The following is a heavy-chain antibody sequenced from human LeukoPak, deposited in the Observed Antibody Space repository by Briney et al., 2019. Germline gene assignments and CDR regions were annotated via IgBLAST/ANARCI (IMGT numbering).Heavy chain of an antibody. V-gene: IGHV3-64D*09. CDR1: GLTFTNYA. CDR3: VKGSYYYDSSGRYHYDAFDI. Sequence: GGSLRLSCSASGLTFTNYAMHWVRQAPGKRLEYVSAISSDGGSTYHADSVKGRSTISRDTSKNTLYLQMSSLRPEDTAVYYCVKGSYYYDSSGRYHYDAFDIWGQGTMVSVSS. D-gene: IGHD3-22*01. J-gene: IGHJ3*02. CDR2: ISSDGGST.